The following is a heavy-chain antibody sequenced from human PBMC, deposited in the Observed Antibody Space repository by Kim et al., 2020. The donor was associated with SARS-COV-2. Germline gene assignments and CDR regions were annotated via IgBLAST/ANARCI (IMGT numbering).Heavy chain of an antibody. J-gene: IGHJ4*02. CDR3: TTVDYYDSSGYYDY. Sequence: AAPVKGRFTISRDDSKNTLYLQMNSLKTEDTAVYYCTTVDYYDSSGYYDYWGQGTLVTVSS. D-gene: IGHD3-22*01. V-gene: IGHV3-15*01.